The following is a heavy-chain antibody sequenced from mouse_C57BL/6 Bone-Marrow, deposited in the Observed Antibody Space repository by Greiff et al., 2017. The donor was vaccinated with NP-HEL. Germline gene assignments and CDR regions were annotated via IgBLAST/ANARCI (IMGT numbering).Heavy chain of an antibody. CDR2: ISNGGGST. J-gene: IGHJ3*01. D-gene: IGHD3-2*02. V-gene: IGHV5-12*01. Sequence: DVMLLQSGAGLVQPGASLKLSCAASGYTFTDYYMYWVRQTPEKSLEWVGYISNGGGSTYYTDTVKGRFTISRDNAKNTLYLQMSRLKSEDTAMYCCARRPDSSGYVFAYWGQGTLVTVSA. CDR1: GYTFTDYY. CDR3: ARRPDSSGYVFAY.